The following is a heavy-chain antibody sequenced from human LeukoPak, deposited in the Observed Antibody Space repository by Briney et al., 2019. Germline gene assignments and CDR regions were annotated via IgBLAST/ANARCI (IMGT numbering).Heavy chain of an antibody. J-gene: IGHJ6*03. Sequence: GGSRRLSCAASGFTFNKNWMSWVRQAPGRGLEWVANIKQDGSEKYYVDSVKGRFTISRDNAKNLLYLQMNSLRAEDTAVYYCAREGYDFWSDYYTPGIVNYYYYMDVWGKGTTVTVSS. CDR3: AREGYDFWSDYYTPGIVNYYYYMDV. CDR1: GFTFNKNW. V-gene: IGHV3-7*01. CDR2: IKQDGSEK. D-gene: IGHD3-3*01.